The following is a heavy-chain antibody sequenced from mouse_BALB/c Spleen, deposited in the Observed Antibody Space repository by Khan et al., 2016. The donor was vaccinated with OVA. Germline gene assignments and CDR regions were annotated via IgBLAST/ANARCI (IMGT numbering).Heavy chain of an antibody. D-gene: IGHD1-1*01. J-gene: IGHJ1*01. CDR3: ARNHYAGGDWYFDV. V-gene: IGHV2-6-4*01. Sequence: QVQLKESGPGLVAPSQSLSITCTVSGFSLSRYTIHWVRQPPGKGLEWLGMIWGGGSTDYNSALTSRLSIPKDNSKSQVFFRMNILQTDDTAMYYCARNHYAGGDWYFDVWGAGTTLTVSS. CDR2: IWGGGST. CDR1: GFSLSRYT.